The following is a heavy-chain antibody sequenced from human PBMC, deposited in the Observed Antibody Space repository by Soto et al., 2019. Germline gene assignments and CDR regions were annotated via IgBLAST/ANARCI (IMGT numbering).Heavy chain of an antibody. D-gene: IGHD6-19*01. CDR2: VNDSGDRT. J-gene: IGHJ5*02. CDR3: VRDPQSSGWSYNWYDP. V-gene: IGHV3-23*01. CDR1: GFTFSSYA. Sequence: LRLSCAASGFTFSSYAMSWVRQSPGEGLEWVSSVNDSGDRTYYADSVKGRFTISRDNSKNTLYLQMSTLRAEDTALYYCVRDPQSSGWSYNWYDPWGQGTRVTVSS.